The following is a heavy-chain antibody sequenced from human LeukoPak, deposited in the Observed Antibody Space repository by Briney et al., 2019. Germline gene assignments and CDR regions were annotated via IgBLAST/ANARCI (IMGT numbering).Heavy chain of an antibody. CDR2: IYYSGST. CDR1: GGSISSYY. D-gene: IGHD6-19*01. J-gene: IGHJ3*02. CDR3: ARAGSQYSSGWYPSDAFDI. V-gene: IGHV4-59*01. Sequence: PSETLSLTCTVSGGSISSYYRSWIRQPPGTGLEWIGYIYYSGSTNYNPSLKSRVTISVDTSKSQFSLKLSSVTAADTAVYYCARAGSQYSSGWYPSDAFDIWGQRTMVTVSS.